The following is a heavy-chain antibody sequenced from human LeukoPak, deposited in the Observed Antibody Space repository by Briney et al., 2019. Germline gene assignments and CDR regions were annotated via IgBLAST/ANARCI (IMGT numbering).Heavy chain of an antibody. CDR1: GFTFSSYA. D-gene: IGHD3-10*01. J-gene: IGHJ6*02. V-gene: IGHV3-30*04. CDR3: EREESDLGYYYYGMDV. CDR2: ISYDGSNK. Sequence: PGGSLRLSCAASGFTFSSYAMHWVRQAPGKGLEWVAVISYDGSNKYYADSVKGRFTISRDNSKNTLYLQMNSLRAEDTAEYYCEREESDLGYYYYGMDVWGQGTTVTVSS.